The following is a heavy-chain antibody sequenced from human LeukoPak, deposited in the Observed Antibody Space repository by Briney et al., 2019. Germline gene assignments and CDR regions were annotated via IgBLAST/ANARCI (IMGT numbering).Heavy chain of an antibody. CDR3: AGGDAFANYHMDV. J-gene: IGHJ6*03. D-gene: IGHD4/OR15-4a*01. V-gene: IGHV3-48*01. CDR1: GFTLSSYA. CDR2: ITSSGSLT. Sequence: PGGSLRLSCAASGFTLSSYAMSWVRQAPGKGLEWVSYITSSGSLTYYLDSVKGRFTISRDNAKNSVYLQMNSLRGDDTALYFCAGGDAFANYHMDVWGKGTTVTVSS.